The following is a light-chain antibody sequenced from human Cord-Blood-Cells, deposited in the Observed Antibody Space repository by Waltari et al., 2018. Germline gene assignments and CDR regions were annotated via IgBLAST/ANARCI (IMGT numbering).Light chain of an antibody. V-gene: IGLV1-44*01. CDR1: SSNTGSNT. CDR2: SNK. Sequence: QSVLTQPPSASGTPRPRVTISCSGRSSNTGSNTVTGYQQLPGTAPKLLIYSNKQRPSGVPDRFSGSKSGTSASLAISGLQSEDEADYYCAAWDDSLNGWVFGGGTKLTVL. J-gene: IGLJ3*02. CDR3: AAWDDSLNGWV.